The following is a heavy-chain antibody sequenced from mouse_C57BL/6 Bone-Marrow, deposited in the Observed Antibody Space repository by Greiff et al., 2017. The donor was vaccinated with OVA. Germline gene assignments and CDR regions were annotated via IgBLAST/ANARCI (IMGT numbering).Heavy chain of an antibody. CDR1: GFTFSDYG. CDR3: ARQGYDYSSWFAY. CDR2: ISNLAYSI. Sequence: EVMLVESGGGLVQPGGSLKLSCAASGFTFSDYGMAWVRQAPRKGPEWVAFISNLAYSIYYADTVTGRFTISRENAKNTLYLEMSSLRSEDTAMYYCARQGYDYSSWFAYWGQGTLVTVSA. V-gene: IGHV5-15*01. D-gene: IGHD2-4*01. J-gene: IGHJ3*01.